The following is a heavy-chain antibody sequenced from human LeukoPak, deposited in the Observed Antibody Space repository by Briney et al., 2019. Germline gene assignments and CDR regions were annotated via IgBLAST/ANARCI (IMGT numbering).Heavy chain of an antibody. CDR1: GYSFTSYW. CDR3: AKPGVGVGEVGVDY. D-gene: IGHD2-15*01. Sequence: GESLKISLKGSGYSFTSYWIGLVRQMPGKGLGWVVIIYLGDSDTRYSPSFQGQVTISADKSISTAYLQWSSLKASDTAMYYCAKPGVGVGEVGVDYWGQGTLVTVSS. J-gene: IGHJ4*02. V-gene: IGHV5-51*01. CDR2: IYLGDSDT.